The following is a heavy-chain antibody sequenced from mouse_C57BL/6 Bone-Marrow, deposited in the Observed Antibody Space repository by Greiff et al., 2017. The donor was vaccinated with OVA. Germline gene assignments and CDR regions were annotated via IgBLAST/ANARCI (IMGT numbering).Heavy chain of an antibody. Sequence: VQLQQSGPVLVKPGASVKMSCKASGYTFTDYYMNWVKQSHGKSLEWIGVINPYNGGTSYNQKFKGKATLTVDKSSSTAYMELNSLTSEDSAVYYCAREGGLRRPDYWGQGTTLTVSS. J-gene: IGHJ2*01. CDR1: GYTFTDYY. CDR2: INPYNGGT. D-gene: IGHD2-4*01. V-gene: IGHV1-19*01. CDR3: AREGGLRRPDY.